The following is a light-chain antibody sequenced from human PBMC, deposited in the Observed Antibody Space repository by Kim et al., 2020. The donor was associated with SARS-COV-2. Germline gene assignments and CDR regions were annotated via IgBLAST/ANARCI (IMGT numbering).Light chain of an antibody. J-gene: IGKJ5*01. CDR2: GAS. CDR3: LQHNTYPIT. Sequence: ASGGNRGTLTCRASQEIRKDLGWYQQNPGRAPKRLIYGASSLQSGVPSRFSGSGSGTEFTLTISSLQPEDFATYFCLQHNTYPITFGQGTRLEIK. V-gene: IGKV1-17*01. CDR1: QEIRKD.